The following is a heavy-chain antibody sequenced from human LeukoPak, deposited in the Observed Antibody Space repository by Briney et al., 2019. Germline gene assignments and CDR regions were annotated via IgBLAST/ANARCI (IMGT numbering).Heavy chain of an antibody. J-gene: IGHJ4*02. V-gene: IGHV3-23*01. CDR3: ASRSYYLDN. Sequence: GGSLRLSCAASGFSFSTYAMTWVRQAPGKGLECVSDIFGSGDNTFYADSVRGRFTISRDNSKSTLYLQTNSLRAEDTAVYYCASRSYYLDNWGQGTLVTVSS. CDR2: IFGSGDNT. D-gene: IGHD3-10*01. CDR1: GFSFSTYA.